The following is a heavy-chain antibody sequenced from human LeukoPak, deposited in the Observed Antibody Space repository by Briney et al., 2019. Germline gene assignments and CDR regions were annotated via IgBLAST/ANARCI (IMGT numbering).Heavy chain of an antibody. CDR2: INHSGST. J-gene: IGHJ4*02. Sequence: SETLSLTCAVYGGSFSGYYWSWIRQPPGKGLEWIGEINHSGSTNYNPSLKSRVTISVDTSKNQFSLKLSSVTAADTAVYYCASRCSTTKCLINSSTTFDYWGQGTLVTVSS. D-gene: IGHD2-2*01. CDR1: GGSFSGYY. V-gene: IGHV4-34*01. CDR3: ASRCSTTKCLINSSTTFDY.